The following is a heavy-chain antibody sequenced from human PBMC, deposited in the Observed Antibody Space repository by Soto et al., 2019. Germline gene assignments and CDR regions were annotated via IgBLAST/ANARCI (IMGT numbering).Heavy chain of an antibody. CDR2: IYYNGNI. Sequence: QVQLQESGPGLVKPLETLSLTCTVPGGSITSYYWSWVRQPPGKGLEWIGYIYYNGNINYNPSLKIRLTISLDTANNQFSLRLSSVTAADTAVYYCATGRVYFGSEYWGQGTLVTVSS. V-gene: IGHV4-59*01. CDR1: GGSITSYY. J-gene: IGHJ4*02. CDR3: ATGRVYFGSEY. D-gene: IGHD3-10*01.